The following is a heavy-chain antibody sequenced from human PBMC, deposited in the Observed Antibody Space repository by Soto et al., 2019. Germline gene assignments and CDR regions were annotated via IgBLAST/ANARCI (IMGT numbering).Heavy chain of an antibody. CDR3: TTDASVLVGVTDFDY. Sequence: EVQLVESGGGLVKPGGSLRLSCAASGFTFSNAWMNWVRQAPGQGLEWFGRIKSKTDGGTTDYAAPVQVRFTISRDDSKDTLHLSVNSLKTADTAVYYCTTDASVLVGVTDFDYWGQETLVIVSS. CDR2: IKSKTDGGTT. V-gene: IGHV3-15*07. J-gene: IGHJ4*02. CDR1: GFTFSNAW. D-gene: IGHD3-22*01.